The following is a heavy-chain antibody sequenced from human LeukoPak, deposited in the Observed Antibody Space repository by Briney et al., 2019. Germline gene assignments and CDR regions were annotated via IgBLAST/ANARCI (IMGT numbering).Heavy chain of an antibody. CDR1: GYTLTELS. Sequence: ASVKVSCKVSGYTLTELSMHWVRQAPGKGLEWMGGFDPEDGETIYAQKFQGRVTMTEDTSTDTAYMELSSLRSEDTAVYYCASWFGELLYSHSPKYYYYYYYMDVWGKGTTVTVSS. D-gene: IGHD3-10*01. CDR3: ASWFGELLYSHSPKYYYYYYYMDV. CDR2: FDPEDGET. V-gene: IGHV1-24*01. J-gene: IGHJ6*03.